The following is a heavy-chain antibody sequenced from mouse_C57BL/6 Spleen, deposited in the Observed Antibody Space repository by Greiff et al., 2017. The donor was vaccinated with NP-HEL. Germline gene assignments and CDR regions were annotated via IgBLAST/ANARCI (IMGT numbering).Heavy chain of an antibody. V-gene: IGHV1-82*01. J-gene: IGHJ3*01. CDR1: GYAFSSSW. Sequence: QVQLQQSGPELVKPGASVKISCKASGYAFSSSWMNWVKQRPGKGLEWIGRIYPGDGDTNYNGKFKGKATLTADKSSSTAYLQLSSLTSEDSAVYFCARGGPLDEAWFAYWGQGTLVTVSA. CDR2: IYPGDGDT. CDR3: ARGGPLDEAWFAY.